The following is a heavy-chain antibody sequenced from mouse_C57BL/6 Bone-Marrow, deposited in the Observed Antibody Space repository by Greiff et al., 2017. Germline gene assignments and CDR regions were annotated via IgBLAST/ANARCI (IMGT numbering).Heavy chain of an antibody. J-gene: IGHJ1*03. CDR1: GFTFTDYY. CDR2: IRNKANGYTT. D-gene: IGHD1-1*01. Sequence: DVKLVESGGGLVQHGGSLSLSCAASGFTFTDYYMSWVRQPPGKALEWLGFIRNKANGYTTEYSASVKGRFTISRDNSQSILYLQMNALRAVDSATYYCSRSPYYSGSSYRYWYFDFWGTGTTVTVSS. V-gene: IGHV7-3*01. CDR3: SRSPYYSGSSYRYWYFDF.